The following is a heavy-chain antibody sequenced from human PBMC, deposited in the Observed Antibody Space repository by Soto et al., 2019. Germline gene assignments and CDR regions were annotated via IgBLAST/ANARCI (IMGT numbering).Heavy chain of an antibody. J-gene: IGHJ4*02. Sequence: EVQLVESGGGLVQPGGSLRLSCAASGFTFSRYWMHWVRQAPGKGLVWVSRIDSYGSRTSQVDSVEGRFTISRDNAKNRLYLQMISLRAEDTAVYYCARGWVEGLSRQPPTDYWGQGTLVTVSS. CDR1: GFTFSRYW. CDR2: IDSYGSRT. D-gene: IGHD3-3*01. V-gene: IGHV3-74*01. CDR3: ARGWVEGLSRQPPTDY.